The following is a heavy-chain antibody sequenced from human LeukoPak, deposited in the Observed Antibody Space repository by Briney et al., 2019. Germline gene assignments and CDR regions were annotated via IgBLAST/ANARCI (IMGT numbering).Heavy chain of an antibody. D-gene: IGHD3-3*01. CDR2: IKSNPDGGTA. V-gene: IGHV3-15*01. CDR3: TTLAYDVHY. CDR1: GFTFVNAW. J-gene: IGHJ4*02. Sequence: GGSLRLSCAASGFTFVNAWMTWVCQAPGKGLEWVGRIKSNPDGGTADYAAPMKGRFTISRDDSRYTLYLEVRNLRAEDTAVYYCTTLAYDVHYWGQGTLVTVSS.